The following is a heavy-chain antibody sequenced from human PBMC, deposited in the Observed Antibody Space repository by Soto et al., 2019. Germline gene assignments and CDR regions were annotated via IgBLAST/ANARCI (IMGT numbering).Heavy chain of an antibody. CDR3: AIVVKMVPTTPQDV. J-gene: IGHJ6*02. V-gene: IGHV1-18*01. CDR1: GYIFVNYG. D-gene: IGHD2-21*01. Sequence: QVQLVQSGDEVRKPGSSVKVSCKASGYIFVNYGIAWVRQAPGPRLEWMRWISPYSGNTHYASQVQGRLIMTLDTSTSTAITALGRLLAARTAVSSFAIVVKMVPTTPQDVWGQRTTVTVSS. CDR2: ISPYSGNT.